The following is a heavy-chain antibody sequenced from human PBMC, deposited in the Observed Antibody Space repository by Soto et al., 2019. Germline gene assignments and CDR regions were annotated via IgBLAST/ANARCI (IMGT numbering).Heavy chain of an antibody. CDR3: ARDSVRYCRDGVCYQGYYYFAMDV. D-gene: IGHD2-8*01. V-gene: IGHV1-69*13. J-gene: IGHJ6*02. Sequence: SVKFSCKASGDVFRSYGINWVRQAPGQGLEWMGGIIPISGTTNYAQKFQGRVAITADESTDTVYMELSRLRSDDTATYYCARDSVRYCRDGVCYQGYYYFAMDVWGQGTTVTVSS. CDR2: IIPISGTT. CDR1: GDVFRSYG.